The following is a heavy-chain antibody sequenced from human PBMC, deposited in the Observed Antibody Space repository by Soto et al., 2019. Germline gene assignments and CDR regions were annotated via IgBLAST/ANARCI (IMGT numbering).Heavy chain of an antibody. J-gene: IGHJ5*02. D-gene: IGHD6-19*01. CDR3: ARQDRAVAGTGNWFDP. V-gene: IGHV4-31*03. Sequence: QVQLQESGPGLVKPSQTLSLTCTVSGGSISSGGYYWSWIRQHPGKGLEWIGYIYYSGSTYYNPSLKSRVTISVDTSKNQFSLKLSSVTAADTAVYYCARQDRAVAGTGNWFDPWGQGTLVTVSS. CDR1: GGSISSGGYY. CDR2: IYYSGST.